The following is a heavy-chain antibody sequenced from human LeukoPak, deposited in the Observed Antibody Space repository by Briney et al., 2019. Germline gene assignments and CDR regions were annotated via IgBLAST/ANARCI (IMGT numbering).Heavy chain of an antibody. CDR1: GGSISSYY. V-gene: IGHV4-4*07. D-gene: IGHD6-19*01. CDR2: IYTSGST. Sequence: SETLSLTCTVSGGSISSYYWSWIRQPAGKGLEGIVRIYTSGSTNYNPSLKSRVTMSVDTSKNQFSLKLSSVTAADTAVYYCAGSSSGWYYYYYYMDVWGKGTTVTISS. CDR3: AGSSSGWYYYYYYMDV. J-gene: IGHJ6*03.